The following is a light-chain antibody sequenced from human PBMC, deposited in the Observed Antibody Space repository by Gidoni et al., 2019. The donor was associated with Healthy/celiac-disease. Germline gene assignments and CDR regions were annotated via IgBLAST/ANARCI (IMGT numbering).Light chain of an antibody. J-gene: IGLJ1*01. Sequence: QSVLTQPPSASGTPGQGVTISCSGSSSNIGSNTVNWYQQLPGTPPKLLIYSNNQRPSGVPDRFSGSKSGTSASLAISGLQSEDEADYYCAAWDDSLNGRGVFGTGTKVTVL. CDR1: SSNIGSNT. CDR2: SNN. V-gene: IGLV1-44*01. CDR3: AAWDDSLNGRGV.